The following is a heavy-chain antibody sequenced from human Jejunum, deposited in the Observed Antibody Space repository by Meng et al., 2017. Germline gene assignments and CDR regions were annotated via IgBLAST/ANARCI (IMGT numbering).Heavy chain of an antibody. CDR1: GFRFSEST. J-gene: IGHJ3*01. CDR2: IRRRDYGATT. CDR3: AREHSFYDYGWGSYRTDAFDV. D-gene: IGHD3-16*02. V-gene: IGHV3-49*03. Sequence: GGSLRLSCTASGFRFSESTMSWFRQAPGKGLEWIGFIRRRDYGATTTYAAAVAGRFTISRDDSTSVVYLQMSSLKTEDTAVYYCAREHSFYDYGWGSYRTDAFDVWGQGTMVTVSS.